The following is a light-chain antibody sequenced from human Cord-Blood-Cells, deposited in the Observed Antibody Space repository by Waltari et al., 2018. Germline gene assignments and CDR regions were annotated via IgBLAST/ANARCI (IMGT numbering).Light chain of an antibody. Sequence: QSALTQPASVSGSPGQSITISCPGTRRVVAGYTYVSWYQQHPGKAPKLMIYDVSNRPSGVSNRFSGSKSGNTASLTISGLQAEDEADYYCSSYTSSSTVVFGGGTKLTVL. CDR2: DVS. V-gene: IGLV2-14*01. CDR3: SSYTSSSTVV. CDR1: RRVVAGYTY. J-gene: IGLJ2*01.